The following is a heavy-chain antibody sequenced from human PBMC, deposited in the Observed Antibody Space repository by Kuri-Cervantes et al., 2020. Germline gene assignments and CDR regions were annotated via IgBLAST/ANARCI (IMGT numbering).Heavy chain of an antibody. J-gene: IGHJ4*02. Sequence: GESLKISCAASGFTFSSSWMHWVRQAPGKGLEWVAFIRYDGSNKYYADSVKGRFTISRDNSKNTLYLQMNSLRAEDTAVYYCAKSPLGIVEKQWNRKYYFDYWGQGTLVTVSS. CDR1: GFTFSSSW. CDR2: IRYDGSNK. D-gene: IGHD3-22*01. V-gene: IGHV3-30*02. CDR3: AKSPLGIVEKQWNRKYYFDY.